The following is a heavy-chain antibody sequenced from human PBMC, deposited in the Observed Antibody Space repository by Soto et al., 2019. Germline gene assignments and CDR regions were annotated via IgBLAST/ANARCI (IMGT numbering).Heavy chain of an antibody. D-gene: IGHD3-16*02. Sequence: EVQLVESGGGLVQPGGSLRLSCTASGFTFSDYSMDWVRQTPGKGLEWLSYISESSDTIYYPDSVKGRFTISRDNAKNSLFLQMSSLRGEDTAVYYCARDKMGELSIADYWGQGTPVTVSS. J-gene: IGHJ4*02. CDR3: ARDKMGELSIADY. CDR1: GFTFSDYS. CDR2: ISESSDTI. V-gene: IGHV3-48*01.